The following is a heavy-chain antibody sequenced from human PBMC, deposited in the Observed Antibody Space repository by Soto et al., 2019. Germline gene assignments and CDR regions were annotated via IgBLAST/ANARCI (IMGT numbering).Heavy chain of an antibody. CDR1: GFTFSSYS. J-gene: IGHJ3*02. Sequence: GGSLRLSCAASGFTFSSYSMNWVRQAPGKGLEWVSSISSSSSYIYYADSVKGRFTISRDNAKNSLYLQMNSLRAEDTAVYYCARGPKGIFNDAFDIWGQGTMVTVSS. CDR2: ISSSSSYI. V-gene: IGHV3-21*01. D-gene: IGHD2-15*01. CDR3: ARGPKGIFNDAFDI.